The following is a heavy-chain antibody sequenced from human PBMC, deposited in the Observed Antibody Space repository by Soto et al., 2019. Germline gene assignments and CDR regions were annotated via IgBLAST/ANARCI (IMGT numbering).Heavy chain of an antibody. J-gene: IGHJ4*02. CDR3: AKDLGGGWIPDYFDH. CDR1: GFTFSSYG. CDR2: ISYDGTST. D-gene: IGHD3-16*01. V-gene: IGHV3-30*18. Sequence: QVQLEESGGGVVQPGRSLRLSCAASGFTFSSYGMHWVRQAPGKGLEWVAVISYDGTSTDFADSVKGRFTISRDNSKNAPFLEMNSPRAEDTAVYYCAKDLGGGWIPDYFDHWGQGTLVTVSS.